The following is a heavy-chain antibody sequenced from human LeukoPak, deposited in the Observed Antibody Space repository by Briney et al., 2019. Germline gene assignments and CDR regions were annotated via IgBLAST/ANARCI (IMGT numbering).Heavy chain of an antibody. CDR2: IYYSGST. Sequence: SETLSLTCTVSGYSISSGYYWGWIRQPPGKGLEWIGSIYYSGSTYYNPSLKSRVTISVDTSKNQFSLKLSSVTAADTAVYYCARGLSSSSWYYWGQGTLVTVSS. V-gene: IGHV4-38-2*02. D-gene: IGHD6-13*01. CDR3: ARGLSSSSWYY. CDR1: GYSISSGYY. J-gene: IGHJ4*02.